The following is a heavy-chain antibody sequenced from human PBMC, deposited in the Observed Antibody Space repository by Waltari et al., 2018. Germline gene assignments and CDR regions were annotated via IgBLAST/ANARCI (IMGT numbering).Heavy chain of an antibody. CDR3: ATDLILGSGSLGY. J-gene: IGHJ4*02. CDR1: GLIFSSPW. D-gene: IGHD1-26*01. CDR2: FRGDGGDS. V-gene: IGHV3-74*03. Sequence: EVQLVESGGGLVQPGGSLRLSCAASGLIFSSPWMHWVRQPPGKGLVWVARFRGDGGDSTYADSVKGRFTISRDNAKNTLYLQMNSLRAEDTAIYYCATDLILGSGSLGYWGQGTLVNVSS.